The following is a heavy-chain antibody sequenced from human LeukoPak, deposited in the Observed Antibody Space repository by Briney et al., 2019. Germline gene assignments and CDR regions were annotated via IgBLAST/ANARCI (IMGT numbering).Heavy chain of an antibody. CDR2: IYYSGST. Sequence: PSEALSLTCTVSGYSISSGYFWGWIRQPPGKGLEWIGYIYYSGSTNYNPSLKSRVTISVDTSKNQFSLKLSSVTAADTAVYYCARGPWESYTGSPYWYFDLWGRGTLVTVSS. CDR1: GYSISSGYF. D-gene: IGHD1-26*01. V-gene: IGHV4-61*01. CDR3: ARGPWESYTGSPYWYFDL. J-gene: IGHJ2*01.